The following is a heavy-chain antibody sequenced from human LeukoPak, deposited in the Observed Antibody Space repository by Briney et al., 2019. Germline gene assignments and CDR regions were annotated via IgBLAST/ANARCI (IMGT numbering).Heavy chain of an antibody. V-gene: IGHV3-7*01. CDR1: GFTFSSYG. Sequence: GGSLRLSCAASGFTFSSYGMHWVRQAPGKGLEWVANIKQDGSEKYYVDSVKGRFTISRDNAKNSLYLQMNSLRAEDTAVYYCARDQGDYYDSTNDAFDIWGQGTMVTVSS. J-gene: IGHJ3*02. D-gene: IGHD3-22*01. CDR3: ARDQGDYYDSTNDAFDI. CDR2: IKQDGSEK.